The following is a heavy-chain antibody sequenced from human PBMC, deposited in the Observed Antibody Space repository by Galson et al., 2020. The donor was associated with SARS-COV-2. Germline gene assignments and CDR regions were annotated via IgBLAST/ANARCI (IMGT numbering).Heavy chain of an antibody. D-gene: IGHD2-2*01. CDR1: GFTFSGSA. CDR2: IKSKANSYAT. J-gene: IGHJ5*02. V-gene: IGHV3-73*01. CDR3: TSGYCSSSTCYPEFDH. Sequence: GGSLRLSCAASGFTFSGSAIHWVRQASGQGLEWVGRIKSKANSYATAYAASVKGRFTMSRDDSKNTAYLQMNSLKTEDTALYYCTSGYCSSSTCYPEFDHWGQGTLVTVSS.